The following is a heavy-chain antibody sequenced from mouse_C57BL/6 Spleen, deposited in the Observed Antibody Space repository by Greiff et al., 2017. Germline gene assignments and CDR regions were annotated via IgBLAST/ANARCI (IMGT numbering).Heavy chain of an antibody. CDR3: ARDPGSSYAMDY. D-gene: IGHD1-1*01. Sequence: ESGPGLVKPSQSLSLTCSVTGYSITSGYYWNWIRQFPGNKLEWMGYISYDGSNNYNPSLKNRISITRDTSKNQFFLTLNSVTTEDTATYYCARDPGSSYAMDYWGQGTSVTVSS. V-gene: IGHV3-6*01. J-gene: IGHJ4*01. CDR2: ISYDGSN. CDR1: GYSITSGYY.